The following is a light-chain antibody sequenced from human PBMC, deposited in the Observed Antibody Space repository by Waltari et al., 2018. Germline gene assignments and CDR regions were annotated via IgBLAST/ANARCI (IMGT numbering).Light chain of an antibody. CDR1: QTVTNNY. J-gene: IGKJ3*01. Sequence: EMVLTQSPATLSFSPAERATLSCGATQTVTNNYLAWYQQKPGLAPRLLIYDASRRATGIPDRFSRSGSGTDFTLTISRLEPEDFAQYYCQQYGDSPFTFGPATKVDI. V-gene: IGKV3D-20*01. CDR3: QQYGDSPFT. CDR2: DAS.